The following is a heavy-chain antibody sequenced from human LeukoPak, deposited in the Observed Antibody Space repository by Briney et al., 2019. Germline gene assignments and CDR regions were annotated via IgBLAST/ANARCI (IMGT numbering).Heavy chain of an antibody. CDR3: ATLGDRVGATPYYYYGMDV. Sequence: ASVKVSCKVSGYTLTELSMHWVRQAPGKGLEWMGGFDPEDGETIYAQKFQGRVTMTEDTSTDTAYMELSSLRSEDTAVHYCATLGDRVGATPYYYYGMDVWGQGTTVTVSS. CDR1: GYTLTELS. J-gene: IGHJ6*02. D-gene: IGHD1-26*01. V-gene: IGHV1-24*01. CDR2: FDPEDGET.